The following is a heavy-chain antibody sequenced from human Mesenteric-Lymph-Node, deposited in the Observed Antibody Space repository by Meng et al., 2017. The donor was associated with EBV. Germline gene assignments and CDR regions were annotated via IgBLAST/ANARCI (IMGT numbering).Heavy chain of an antibody. D-gene: IGHD3-10*01. J-gene: IGHJ5*02. CDR1: GGSVSSGNSY. V-gene: IGHV4-61*01. CDR3: ARLGGYASGTYYPIDP. Sequence: QVQLQESGPGLVEPSETLSLTCTVSGGSVSSGNSYWSWIRQPPGKGLEWSGEINHSGSTNYNPSLKSRVTISVDTSKNQFSLKLSSVTAADTAVYYCARLGGYASGTYYPIDPWGQGTMVTVSS. CDR2: INHSGST.